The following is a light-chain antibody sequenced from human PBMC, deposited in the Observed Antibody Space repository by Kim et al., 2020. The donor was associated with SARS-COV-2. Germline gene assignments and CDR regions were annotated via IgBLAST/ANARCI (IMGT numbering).Light chain of an antibody. V-gene: IGLV1-47*01. CDR2: RTN. Sequence: ELTQPPSASGTPGQRVLISCSGGSSNLQSNYVYWYQQFPGAAPKILIYRTNQRPSGVPDRFSASKSGPSASLVISGLRSEDEATYYCAVWDDSLSGWVFGGGTKVTVL. CDR3: AVWDDSLSGWV. J-gene: IGLJ3*02. CDR1: SSNLQSNY.